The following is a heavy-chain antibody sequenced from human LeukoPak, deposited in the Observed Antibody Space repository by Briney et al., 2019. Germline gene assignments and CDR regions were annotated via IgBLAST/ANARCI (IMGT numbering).Heavy chain of an antibody. Sequence: GGSLRLSCAASGFTFSDYYMSWIRQAPGKGLEWVSYISSSGSTIYYADSVKGRFTISRDNAKNSLYLQMNSLRAEDTAVYYCARRRKNPAMVMHYYYYMDVWGKGTTVTVSS. J-gene: IGHJ6*03. CDR1: GFTFSDYY. CDR3: ARRRKNPAMVMHYYYYMDV. V-gene: IGHV3-11*01. D-gene: IGHD5-18*01. CDR2: ISSSGSTI.